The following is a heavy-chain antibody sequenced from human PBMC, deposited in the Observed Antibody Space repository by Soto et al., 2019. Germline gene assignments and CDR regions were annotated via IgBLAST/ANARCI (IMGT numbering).Heavy chain of an antibody. CDR1: GGSFTTNNW. CDR3: ASRDPGTSVDY. V-gene: IGHV4-4*02. Sequence: SETLSLTCAVSGGSFTTNNWWTWVRQPPGQGLEWIGEIYRTGSTNYNPSLKSRVTISLDKSENQFSLKVTSLTAADTAVYYCASRDPGTSVDYWGQGTLVTVSS. D-gene: IGHD1-7*01. CDR2: IYRTGST. J-gene: IGHJ4*02.